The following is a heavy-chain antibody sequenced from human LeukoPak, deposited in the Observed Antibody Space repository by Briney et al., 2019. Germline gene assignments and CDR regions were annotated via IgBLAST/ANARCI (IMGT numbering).Heavy chain of an antibody. CDR3: ARGRFKSYYYYYGMDV. CDR2: MNPNSGNT. J-gene: IGHJ6*02. Sequence: SVTVSCKASGYTFTSYDINWVRQTTGQGLEWMGWMNPNSGNTGYAQKFQGRVTMTRNTSISTAYMELSSLRSEDTAVYYCARGRFKSYYYYYGMDVWGQGTTVTVSS. V-gene: IGHV1-8*01. D-gene: IGHD3-10*01. CDR1: GYTFTSYD.